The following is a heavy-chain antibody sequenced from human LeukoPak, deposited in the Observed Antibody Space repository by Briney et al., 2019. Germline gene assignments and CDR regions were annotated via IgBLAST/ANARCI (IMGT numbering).Heavy chain of an antibody. V-gene: IGHV3-30*18. CDR2: ISYDGSNK. D-gene: IGHD3-10*01. J-gene: IGHJ4*02. Sequence: PGGSLRLSCVASGFTFSSYGMHWVRQAPGKGLEWVAVISYDGSNKYYAASVKGRFTISRDNSKNTLYLQMNSLRAEDTAVYYCAKDVYGSGSYYDYWGQGTLVTVSS. CDR1: GFTFSSYG. CDR3: AKDVYGSGSYYDY.